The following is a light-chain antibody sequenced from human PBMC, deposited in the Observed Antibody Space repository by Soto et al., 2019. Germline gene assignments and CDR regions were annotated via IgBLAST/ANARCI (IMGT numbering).Light chain of an antibody. CDR3: QQYGSSPLT. J-gene: IGKJ4*01. CDR1: QIVNSYF. V-gene: IGKV3-20*01. CDR2: NTF. Sequence: EIVLTQSPGALPLSPGESATLSCRASQIVNSYFFAWYQQRPGQPPRLLIYNTFARATGVPDRFSGSGSGTDFTLSISRLEPEDFEVYFCQQYGSSPLTFGAGTKVEIX.